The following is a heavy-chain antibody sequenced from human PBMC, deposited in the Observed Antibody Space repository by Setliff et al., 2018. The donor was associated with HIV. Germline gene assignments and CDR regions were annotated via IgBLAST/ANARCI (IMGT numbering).Heavy chain of an antibody. Sequence: LRLSCAASGFTFSNYAMNWVRQAPGKGLEWVSVIYNDGRSTFYGESVLGRFTISRDNSKSTLYLQMNSLRADDTAVYYCARWAPPNHYFYYYMDVWGKGTTVTVSS. CDR3: ARWAPPNHYFYYYMDV. CDR2: IYNDGRST. CDR1: GFTFSNYA. J-gene: IGHJ6*03. V-gene: IGHV3-23*03.